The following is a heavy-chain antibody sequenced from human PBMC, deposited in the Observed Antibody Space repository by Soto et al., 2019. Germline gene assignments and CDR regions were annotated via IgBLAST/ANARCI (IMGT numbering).Heavy chain of an antibody. J-gene: IGHJ4*02. V-gene: IGHV3-11*01. CDR1: GFTFSDYF. Sequence: QVQLVESGGALVKPGGSLRLSCAASGFTFSDYFMTWIRQAPGEGLEWVAYISTSARIINYADSVKGRFTSSRDNAKNSLYLQMNSLRAEDTAVYFCAREYSAYNYHVDFWGQGTVVTVSS. D-gene: IGHD4-4*01. CDR3: AREYSAYNYHVDF. CDR2: ISTSARII.